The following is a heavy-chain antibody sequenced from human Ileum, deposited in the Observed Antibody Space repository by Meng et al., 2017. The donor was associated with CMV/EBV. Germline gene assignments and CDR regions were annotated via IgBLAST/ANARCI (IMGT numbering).Heavy chain of an antibody. Sequence: GESLKISCAASGFTVSSNYMSWVRQAPGKGLEWVSVIYSGGSTYYADSVKGRFTISRDNSKNTLYLQMNSLRAEDTAVYYRARCHDGYNFNYWGQGTLVTVSS. CDR1: GFTVSSNY. D-gene: IGHD5-24*01. CDR3: ARCHDGYNFNY. J-gene: IGHJ4*02. V-gene: IGHV3-66*02. CDR2: IYSGGST.